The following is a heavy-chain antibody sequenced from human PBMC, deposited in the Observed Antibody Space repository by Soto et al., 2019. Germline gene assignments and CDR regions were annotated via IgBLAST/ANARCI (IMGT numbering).Heavy chain of an antibody. CDR1: GGSISSYY. D-gene: IGHD5-18*01. CDR2: IYYSGST. CDR3: ASGRGYSYGYDVYFDY. Sequence: SETLSLTSTVSGGSISSYYWSWIRQPPGKGLEWIGYIYYSGSTNYNPSLKSRVTISVDTSKNQFSLKLSSVTAADTAVYYCASGRGYSYGYDVYFDYWGQGTLVTVSS. V-gene: IGHV4-59*01. J-gene: IGHJ4*02.